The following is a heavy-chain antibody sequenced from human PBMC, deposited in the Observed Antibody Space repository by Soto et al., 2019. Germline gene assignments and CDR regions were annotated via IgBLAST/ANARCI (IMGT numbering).Heavy chain of an antibody. J-gene: IGHJ6*02. Sequence: GSVKVSCKASGYTFTSYYMHWVRQAPGEGLEWMGIINPSGGSTSYAQKFQGRVTMTRDTSTSTVYMELSSLRSEDTAVYYCARDSSPALGFLEWLPLLVWGHGTTVTVS. D-gene: IGHD3-3*01. V-gene: IGHV1-46*01. CDR2: INPSGGST. CDR3: ARDSSPALGFLEWLPLLV. CDR1: GYTFTSYY.